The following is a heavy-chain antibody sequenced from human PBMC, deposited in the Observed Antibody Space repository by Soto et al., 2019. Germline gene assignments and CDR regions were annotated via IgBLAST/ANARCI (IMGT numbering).Heavy chain of an antibody. CDR1: GGSISSYY. V-gene: IGHV4-59*01. D-gene: IGHD3-3*01. CDR2: IYYSGST. Sequence: SETLSLTCTVSGGSISSYYWSWIRQPPGKGLEWIGYIYYSGSTNYNPSLKSRVTISVDTSKNQFSLKLSSVTAADTAVYYCARTPWKYAESGFLEWLDYGMDVWGQGTTVTVSS. CDR3: ARTPWKYAESGFLEWLDYGMDV. J-gene: IGHJ6*02.